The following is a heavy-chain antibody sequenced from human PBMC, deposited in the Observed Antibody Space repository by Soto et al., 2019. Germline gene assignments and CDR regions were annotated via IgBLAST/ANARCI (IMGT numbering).Heavy chain of an antibody. Sequence: SETLSLPCPVSGCSISRDYWAWIRQPPGKGLEWIGNIHYTGSTNYNPSLKSRVTILLGTSTSQFSLKVSSVTAADTAVYYCARDLTISSTDGPLDPWGHGTLVTVS. D-gene: IGHD1-1*01. CDR3: ARDLTISSTDGPLDP. CDR1: GCSISRDY. CDR2: IHYTGST. J-gene: IGHJ5*02. V-gene: IGHV4-59*01.